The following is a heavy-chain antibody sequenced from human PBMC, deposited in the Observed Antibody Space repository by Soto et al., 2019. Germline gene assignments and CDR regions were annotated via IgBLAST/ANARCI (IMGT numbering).Heavy chain of an antibody. J-gene: IGHJ5*02. Sequence: LSLTCAVYGGSFSGYYWSWIRQPPGKGLEWIGEINHSGSTNYNPSLKSRVTISVDTSKNQFSLKLSSVTAADTAVYYCARDGYYYGSWSDITINWFDPWGQGTLVTVSS. D-gene: IGHD3-10*01. V-gene: IGHV4-34*01. CDR1: GGSFSGYY. CDR2: INHSGST. CDR3: ARDGYYYGSWSDITINWFDP.